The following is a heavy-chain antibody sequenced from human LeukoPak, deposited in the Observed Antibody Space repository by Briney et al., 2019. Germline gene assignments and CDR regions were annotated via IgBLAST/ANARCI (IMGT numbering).Heavy chain of an antibody. Sequence: GGSLRLSCAASGFRFSTYAMSWVRQAPGKGLEWVSAITGSGGNTFHADSVKGRFTISRDNSKNTLYLQMNSLRAEDTAVYYCAKDNFYDSSGLTWGQGTLVTVSS. D-gene: IGHD3-22*01. V-gene: IGHV3-23*01. CDR3: AKDNFYDSSGLT. CDR1: GFRFSTYA. J-gene: IGHJ5*02. CDR2: ITGSGGNT.